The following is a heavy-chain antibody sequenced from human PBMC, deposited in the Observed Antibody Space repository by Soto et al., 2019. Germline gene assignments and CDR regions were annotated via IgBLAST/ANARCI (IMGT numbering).Heavy chain of an antibody. CDR3: AILEGLATISYYFDF. V-gene: IGHV4-39*01. CDR1: DDSINSDKYY. D-gene: IGHD3-9*01. J-gene: IGHJ4*02. CDR2: IYYRGNA. Sequence: SETLSLTCSVSDDSINSDKYYWGWIRQPPGKGLEWIGSIYYRGNAYYNPSLQTRVTISLDKSKSQFSLMLNPVTAADSAVYFCAILEGLATISYYFDFWGPGALVTVSS.